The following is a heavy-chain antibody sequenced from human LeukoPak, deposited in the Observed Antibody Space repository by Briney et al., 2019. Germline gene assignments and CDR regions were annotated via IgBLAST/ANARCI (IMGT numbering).Heavy chain of an antibody. V-gene: IGHV4-59*01. J-gene: IGHJ3*02. CDR1: GVSITSSY. Sequence: SETLSLTCSVSGVSITSSYWSWIRQPPGKGLEWIGFIHYSGSTNYNPSLKGRVTISADTPRNQFSLKLTSVTAADTAIYYCARGYYDSSGYSNTFDMWGHGTMVTVSS. CDR2: IHYSGST. CDR3: ARGYYDSSGYSNTFDM. D-gene: IGHD3-22*01.